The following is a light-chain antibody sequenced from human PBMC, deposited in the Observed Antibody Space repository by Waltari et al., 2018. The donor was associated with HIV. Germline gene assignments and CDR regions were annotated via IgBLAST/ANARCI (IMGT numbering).Light chain of an antibody. CDR2: EVT. CDR3: TSYRSGSTLV. CDR1: TSHVGGYDY. Sequence: QSALTQPASVSGSPGQSITISCTGTTSHVGGYDYVSWYQQHPGKAPKLMIFEVTYRPSGVSHRFSGSKSGNTASLTISGLQAEDEADYYCTSYRSGSTLVVGGGTKVTVL. V-gene: IGLV2-14*01. J-gene: IGLJ2*01.